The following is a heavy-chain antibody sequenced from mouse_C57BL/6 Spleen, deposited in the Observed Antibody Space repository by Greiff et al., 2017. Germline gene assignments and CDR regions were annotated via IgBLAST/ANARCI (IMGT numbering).Heavy chain of an antibody. V-gene: IGHV2-6-1*01. CDR2: IWSDGST. J-gene: IGHJ1*03. Sequence: VMLVESGPGLVAPSQSLSITCTVSGFSLTSYGVHWVRQPPGKGLEWLVVIWSDGSTTYNSALKSRLSISKDNSKSQVFLKMNSLQTDDTAKYYCARHGKDYDWYFDVWGTGTTVTVSS. CDR3: ARHGKDYDWYFDV. D-gene: IGHD2-4*01. CDR1: GFSLTSYG.